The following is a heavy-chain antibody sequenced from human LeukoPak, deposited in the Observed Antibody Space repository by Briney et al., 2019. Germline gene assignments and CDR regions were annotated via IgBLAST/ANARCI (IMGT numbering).Heavy chain of an antibody. CDR3: ALAGESLDNWLDP. Sequence: PSETLSLTCTVSGGSISPYYWSWIRQPPGKGLEWIGYIYYTGTTNYNPSLKSRVTISVDTSKKQFSLKLTSVTAADTAVYYCALAGESLDNWLDPWGQGTLVTVSS. J-gene: IGHJ5*02. D-gene: IGHD3-10*01. CDR2: IYYTGTT. V-gene: IGHV4-59*08. CDR1: GGSISPYY.